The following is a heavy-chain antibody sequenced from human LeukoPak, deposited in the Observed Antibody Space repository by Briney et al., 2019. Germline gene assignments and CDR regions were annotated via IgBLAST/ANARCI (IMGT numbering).Heavy chain of an antibody. V-gene: IGHV3-9*01. CDR3: AKGISVTDYYYGMDV. CDR1: AFTFDDYA. CDR2: ISRNSGAI. D-gene: IGHD2-21*02. Sequence: PGRSLRLSCAASAFTFDDYAVHWVRQAPGKGLEWVSGISRNSGAIGYADSVKGRFTISRDNAKNSLFLQMNSLQDEDTALYFCAKGISVTDYYYGMDVWGQGTTVTVSS. J-gene: IGHJ6*02.